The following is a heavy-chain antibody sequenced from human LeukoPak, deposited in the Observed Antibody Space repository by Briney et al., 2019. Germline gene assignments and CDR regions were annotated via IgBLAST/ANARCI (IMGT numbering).Heavy chain of an antibody. J-gene: IGHJ6*03. CDR3: VRHLYNWLTGYYYYMDV. Sequence: GESLKISCQASGYSFSTYWIGWVRQMPGKGLDWIGIVYPGDSHLKYSPPFHGQVTISADRSISTVYLQWSSLKASDTATYYCVRHLYNWLTGYYYYMDVWGKGTTVTVSS. V-gene: IGHV5-51*01. CDR1: GYSFSTYW. D-gene: IGHD5-24*01. CDR2: VYPGDSHL.